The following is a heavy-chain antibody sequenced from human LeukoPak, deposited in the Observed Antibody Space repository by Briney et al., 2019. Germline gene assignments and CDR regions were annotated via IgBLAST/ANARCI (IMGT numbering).Heavy chain of an antibody. V-gene: IGHV4-59*01. D-gene: IGHD6-13*01. CDR3: ARGTAAGRGPWFDP. J-gene: IGHJ5*02. CDR2: IYYSGST. CDR1: GGSISSYY. Sequence: SETLSLTCTVSGGSISSYYWSWIRQPPGKGLEWIGYIYYSGSTNYNPSLKSRVTISVDTSKNQFSLKLSSVTAADTAVYYCARGTAAGRGPWFDPWGQGTLVTVSS.